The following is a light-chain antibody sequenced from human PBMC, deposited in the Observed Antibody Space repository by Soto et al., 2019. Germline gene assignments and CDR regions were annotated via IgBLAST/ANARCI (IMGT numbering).Light chain of an antibody. Sequence: QSVLTQPASVSGSPGQSITISCTGTSSDVGSYNLVSWYQQHPGKAPKLIIYEVSQRPSGVPDRFSGSKSGNTASLTVSGLQTEDEADYYCSAYAGSNNFVFGSGTKLTVL. CDR1: SSDVGSYNL. V-gene: IGLV2-8*01. J-gene: IGLJ1*01. CDR3: SAYAGSNNFV. CDR2: EVS.